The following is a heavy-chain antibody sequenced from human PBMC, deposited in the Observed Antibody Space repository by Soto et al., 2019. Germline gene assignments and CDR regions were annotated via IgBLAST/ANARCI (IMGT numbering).Heavy chain of an antibody. CDR1: GFTFSSYW. V-gene: IGHV3-7*03. J-gene: IGHJ6*02. D-gene: IGHD6-13*01. Sequence: EVQLVESGGGLVQPGGSLRLSCAASGFTFSSYWMSWVRQAPGKGLEWVANIKQDGSEKYYVDSVKGRFTISRDNAKNSLYLQMNSLRAEDTAVYYCARDLGHSSSWYYYYYGMDVWGQGTTVTVSS. CDR2: IKQDGSEK. CDR3: ARDLGHSSSWYYYYYGMDV.